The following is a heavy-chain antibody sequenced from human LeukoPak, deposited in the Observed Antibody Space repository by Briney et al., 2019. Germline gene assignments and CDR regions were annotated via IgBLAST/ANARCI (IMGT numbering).Heavy chain of an antibody. Sequence: PGGSLRLSCAASGFTFTKFWMSWVRQAPGKGREWVANIKEDGSEKSYVDSVKGRFTISRDNAKNSLYLQMNSLRAEDTAVYYCARGGSYRFDYWGQGTLVTVSS. CDR3: ARGGSYRFDY. D-gene: IGHD1-26*01. V-gene: IGHV3-7*01. J-gene: IGHJ4*02. CDR1: GFTFTKFW. CDR2: IKEDGSEK.